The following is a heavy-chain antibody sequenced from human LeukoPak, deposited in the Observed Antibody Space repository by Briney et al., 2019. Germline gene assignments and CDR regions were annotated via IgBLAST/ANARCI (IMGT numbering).Heavy chain of an antibody. D-gene: IGHD4-11*01. J-gene: IGHJ4*01. CDR3: ARDGRHNYNLDY. CDR1: GFTFNNHA. CDR2: IWHDGSYK. Sequence: PGGSLRLSCAASGFTFNNHAMHWVRQAPGRGLEWVAMIWHDGSYKYYADSVTGRFTISRDDSQNTLYLRVNSLRAEDTAVYYCARDGRHNYNLDYWGHGTLVTVSS. V-gene: IGHV3-33*01.